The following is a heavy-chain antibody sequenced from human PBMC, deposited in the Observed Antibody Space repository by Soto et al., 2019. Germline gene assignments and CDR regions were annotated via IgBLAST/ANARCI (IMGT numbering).Heavy chain of an antibody. CDR2: ISYDGSNK. D-gene: IGHD2-21*01. CDR3: AKDLGESYCGGDCYYGMDV. CDR1: GFTFSSYG. J-gene: IGHJ6*02. Sequence: SLRLSCAASGFTFSSYGMHWVRQAPGKGLEWVAVISYDGSNKYYADSVKGRFTISRDNSKNTLYLQMNSLRAEDTAVYYCAKDLGESYCGGDCYYGMDVWGQGTTVTVSS. V-gene: IGHV3-30*18.